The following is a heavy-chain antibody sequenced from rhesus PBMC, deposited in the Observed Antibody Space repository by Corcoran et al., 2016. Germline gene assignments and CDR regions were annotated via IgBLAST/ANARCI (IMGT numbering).Heavy chain of an antibody. D-gene: IGHD6-43*01. CDR1: GGSISSSNW. J-gene: IGHJ5-1*01. CDR2: IQYSTWNT. V-gene: IGHV4-93*02. Sequence: QVQLQESGPAVVKPSETLSLTCAVSGGSISSSNWWDWIRQSPGKGLEWIGGIQYSTWNTVYSPSLNGRVTLSIDTSQNQFSLKLSSGTAADTAVYFCARHLGSSYGWRFDVWGAGVLVTVSS. CDR3: ARHLGSSYGWRFDV.